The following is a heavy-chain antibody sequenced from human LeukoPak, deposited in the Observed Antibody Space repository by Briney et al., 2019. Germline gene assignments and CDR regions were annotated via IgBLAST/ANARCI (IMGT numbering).Heavy chain of an antibody. CDR1: GFTFSSYW. D-gene: IGHD1-26*01. CDR2: IKQDGSEK. Sequence: GSLRLSCAASGFTFSSYWMSWVRQAPGKGLEWVANIKQDGSEKYYVDSVKGRFTISRDNAKNSLYLQMNSLRAEDTAVYYCARALIVGATGEYYLDYWGQGTLVTVSS. J-gene: IGHJ4*02. CDR3: ARALIVGATGEYYLDY. V-gene: IGHV3-7*03.